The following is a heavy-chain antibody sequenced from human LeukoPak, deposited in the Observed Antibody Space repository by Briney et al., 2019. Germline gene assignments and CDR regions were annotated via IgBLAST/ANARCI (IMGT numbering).Heavy chain of an antibody. Sequence: PSETLSLTCTVSGGSISSYYWSWIRQPAGKGLEWIGRIYTSGSTNYNPSLKSRVTMSVDTSKNQFSLKLSSVTAADTAVYYCARAASGWSAPDWYFDLWGRGTLVTVSS. D-gene: IGHD6-19*01. CDR3: ARAASGWSAPDWYFDL. J-gene: IGHJ2*01. CDR1: GGSISSYY. CDR2: IYTSGST. V-gene: IGHV4-4*07.